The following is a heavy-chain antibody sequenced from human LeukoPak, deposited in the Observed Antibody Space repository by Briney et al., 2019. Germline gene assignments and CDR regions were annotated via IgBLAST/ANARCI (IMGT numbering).Heavy chain of an antibody. CDR2: IYTSGST. D-gene: IGHD2-2*01. CDR1: GGSISSGSYY. J-gene: IGHJ3*02. V-gene: IGHV4-61*02. Sequence: PSETLSLTCTVSGGSISSGSYYWSWIRQPAGKGLEWIGRIYTSGSTNYNPSLKSRVTISVDTSNDHFSLKLSSVTAADTAVYYCATYCSTTSCPHRRAFDIWGQGTMVTVSS. CDR3: ATYCSTTSCPHRRAFDI.